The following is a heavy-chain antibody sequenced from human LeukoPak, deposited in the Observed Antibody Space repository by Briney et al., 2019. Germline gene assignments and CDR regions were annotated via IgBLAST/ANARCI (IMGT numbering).Heavy chain of an antibody. V-gene: IGHV5-51*01. J-gene: IGHJ3*02. D-gene: IGHD6-19*01. CDR2: VYPGDSDT. CDR1: GYSFTNYW. CDR3: ARPGRSSSGWYPAFDI. Sequence: GESLKISCKGSGYSFTNYWIGWVRQMPGKGLEWMGIVYPGDSDTIYSPSFQGQVTISTDRSSTTAYLQWSSLKASDTAIYYCARPGRSSSGWYPAFDIWGQGTMVTVSS.